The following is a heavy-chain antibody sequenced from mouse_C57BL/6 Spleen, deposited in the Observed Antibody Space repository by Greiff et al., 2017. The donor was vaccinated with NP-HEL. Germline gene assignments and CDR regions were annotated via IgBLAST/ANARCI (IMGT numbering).Heavy chain of an antibody. J-gene: IGHJ4*01. V-gene: IGHV5-12*01. CDR3: ASDFYRDYAMDY. CDR2: ISNGGGST. CDR1: GFTFSDYY. D-gene: IGHD2-3*01. Sequence: DVMLVESGGGLVQPGGSLKLSCAASGFTFSDYYMYWVRQTPEKRLEWVAYISNGGGSTYYPDTVKGRFTISRDNAKNTLYLQMSRLKSEDTAMYYCASDFYRDYAMDYWGQGTSVTVSS.